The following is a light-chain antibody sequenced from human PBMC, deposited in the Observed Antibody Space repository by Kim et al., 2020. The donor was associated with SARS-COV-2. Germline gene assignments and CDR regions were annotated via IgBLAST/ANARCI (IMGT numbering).Light chain of an antibody. J-gene: IGLJ2*01. V-gene: IGLV2-14*03. CDR1: SSDVGAHNY. CDR2: DVT. Sequence: SPGQSITISCTVTSSDVGAHNYVSWYQHHPGNAPKLMIYDVTRRPSGISNRFSGSKSGNTASLTISGLQAEDEADYYCSSYTGSVVFGGGTQLTVL. CDR3: SSYTGSVV.